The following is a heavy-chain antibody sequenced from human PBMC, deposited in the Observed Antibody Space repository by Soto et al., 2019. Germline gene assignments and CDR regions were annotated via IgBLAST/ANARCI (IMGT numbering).Heavy chain of an antibody. CDR2: INPSGGST. CDR1: GYTFTTYY. J-gene: IGHJ4*02. Sequence: ASVKVSCKASGYTFTTYYMHWVRQAPGQWLEWMGIINPSGGSTRYAQKFQGRVTMTRDTSTSTVYMELSSLKSEDTAVYYCARGLIYDSSGYYFDYWGQGTLVTVSS. V-gene: IGHV1-46*01. CDR3: ARGLIYDSSGYYFDY. D-gene: IGHD3-22*01.